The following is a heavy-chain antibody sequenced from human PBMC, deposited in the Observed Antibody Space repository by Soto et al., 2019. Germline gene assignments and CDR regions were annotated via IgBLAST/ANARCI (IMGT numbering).Heavy chain of an antibody. CDR2: IYYSGST. V-gene: IGHV4-31*03. D-gene: IGHD6-13*01. J-gene: IGHJ5*02. Sequence: QVQLQESGPGLVKPSQTLSLTCTVSGGSISSGGYDWSWIRQHPGKGLEWIGYIYYSGSTYYNPSIKSRVTTSVDTSKKQFSLKLSSVTAADTAVYYCARAAHYSSPFRWFDPWGQGTLVTVSS. CDR3: ARAAHYSSPFRWFDP. CDR1: GGSISSGGYD.